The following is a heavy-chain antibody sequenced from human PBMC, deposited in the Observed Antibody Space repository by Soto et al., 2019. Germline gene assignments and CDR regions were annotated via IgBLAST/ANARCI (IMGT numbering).Heavy chain of an antibody. CDR2: ISGSGGST. Sequence: PVGSLRLSCAASGFTFSSYAMSWVRQAPGKGLEWVSAISGSGGSTYYADSVKGRFTTSRDNSKNTLYLQMNSLRAEDTAVYYCAKDRILGYYDSSGPHNYFDYWGQGTLVTVS. D-gene: IGHD3-22*01. J-gene: IGHJ4*02. V-gene: IGHV3-23*01. CDR3: AKDRILGYYDSSGPHNYFDY. CDR1: GFTFSSYA.